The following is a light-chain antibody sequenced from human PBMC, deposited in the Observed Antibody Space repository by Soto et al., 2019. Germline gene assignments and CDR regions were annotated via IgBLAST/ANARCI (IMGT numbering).Light chain of an antibody. CDR2: SAS. V-gene: IGKV3-15*01. CDR3: QQGHNWPLT. CDR1: QSISTE. J-gene: IGKJ2*01. Sequence: EIAMTQSPATLSVSPGERATLSCRASQSISTELAWYQQIPGQPPRLLIYSASTRATGVPARFTGSGSGSKFPLTISGLQSEDFAIYYCQQGHNWPLTFGQGTRLEI.